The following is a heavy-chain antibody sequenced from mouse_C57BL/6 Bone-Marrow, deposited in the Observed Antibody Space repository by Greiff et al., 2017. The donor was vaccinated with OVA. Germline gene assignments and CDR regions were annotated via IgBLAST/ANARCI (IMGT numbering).Heavy chain of an antibody. CDR1: GYTFTDYE. CDR2: IDPETGGT. D-gene: IGHD1-1*01. Sequence: QVQLQQSGAELVRPGASVTLSCKASGYTFTDYEMHWVKQTPVHGLEWIGAIDPETGGTAYNQKFKGKAILTADKSSSTAYMELRSLTSEDSAVYYCTRYGSSYVRYFDVWGTGTTVTVSS. CDR3: TRYGSSYVRYFDV. V-gene: IGHV1-15*01. J-gene: IGHJ1*03.